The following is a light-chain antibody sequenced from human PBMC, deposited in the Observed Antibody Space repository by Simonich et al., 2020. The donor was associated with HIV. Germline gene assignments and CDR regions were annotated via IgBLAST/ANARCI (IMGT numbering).Light chain of an antibody. J-gene: IGLJ3*02. CDR3: MIWHSSAWV. Sequence: QAVLTQPASLSASPGASASLTCTLRSGTNVGTYSIYWYQQKPGSPPQYLLSYKSDSDKQQGSGVPSRFSGSNDASANAGILLISGLQSEDEADYYCMIWHSSAWVFGGGTKLTVL. V-gene: IGLV5-45*01. CDR1: SGTNVGTYS. CDR2: YKSDSDK.